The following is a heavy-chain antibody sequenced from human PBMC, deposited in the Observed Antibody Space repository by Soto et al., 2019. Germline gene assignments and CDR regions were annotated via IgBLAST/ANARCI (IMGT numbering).Heavy chain of an antibody. CDR2: IYYSGST. D-gene: IGHD4-17*01. V-gene: IGHV4-39*01. CDR3: ARHDLDYARGYFDY. CDR1: GGSISSSSYY. Sequence: QLQLQESGPGLVKPSETLSLTCTVSGGSISSSSYYWGWIRQPPGKGLEWIGSIYYSGSTYYNPSLKRRVTISVDTSKNQFSLKLSSVTAADTAVYYCARHDLDYARGYFDYWGQGTLVTVSS. J-gene: IGHJ4*02.